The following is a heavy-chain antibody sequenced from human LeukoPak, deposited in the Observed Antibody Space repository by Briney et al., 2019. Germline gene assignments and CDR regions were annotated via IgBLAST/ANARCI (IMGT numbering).Heavy chain of an antibody. V-gene: IGHV3-23*01. CDR1: GFTFSGYA. CDR2: MSGGGGST. CDR3: ARDTRLEEYFQH. J-gene: IGHJ1*01. D-gene: IGHD6-6*01. Sequence: GGSLRLSCAASGFTFSGYAMSWVRQAPGKGLEWVSAMSGGGGSTYYADSVKGRFTISRDNSKNTLYLRMNSLRAEDTAVYYCARDTRLEEYFQHWGQGTLVTVSS.